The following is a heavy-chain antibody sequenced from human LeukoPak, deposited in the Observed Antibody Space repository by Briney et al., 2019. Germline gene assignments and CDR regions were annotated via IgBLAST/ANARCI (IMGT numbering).Heavy chain of an antibody. CDR1: GFTFSSYS. J-gene: IGHJ4*02. D-gene: IGHD6-13*01. CDR3: AKPTLYGSSWYFFDY. Sequence: GGSLRLSCAASGFTFSSYSMNWVRQAPGKGLEWVSSISSSSSYIYYADSVKGRFTISRDNAKNSLYLQMNSLRAEDTAVYCCAKPTLYGSSWYFFDYWGQGTLVTVSS. V-gene: IGHV3-21*01. CDR2: ISSSSSYI.